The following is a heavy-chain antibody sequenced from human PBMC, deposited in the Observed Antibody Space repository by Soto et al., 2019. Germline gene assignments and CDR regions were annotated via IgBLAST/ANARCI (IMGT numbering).Heavy chain of an antibody. J-gene: IGHJ4*02. V-gene: IGHV3-15*07. D-gene: IGHD6-19*01. CDR2: IKSNFDGATT. CDR1: SFTLRNAW. Sequence: EVQLVESGGDLVKPGGSLRLSCAASSFTLRNAWMNWVRQAPGKGLEWVGRIKSNFDGATTEYAASVKGRFTISRDDSKNTLLLQMNSLKTEDTAVYYCTTDEWNSTGHYHVNYWGQGSLVTVSS. CDR3: TTDEWNSTGHYHVNY.